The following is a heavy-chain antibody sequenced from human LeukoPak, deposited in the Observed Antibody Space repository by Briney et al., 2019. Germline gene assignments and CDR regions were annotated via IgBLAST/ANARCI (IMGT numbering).Heavy chain of an antibody. CDR1: GGSISSGDYS. CDR2: IYYSGST. D-gene: IGHD3-10*01. J-gene: IGHJ4*02. CDR3: ARGPSDYYGSDPSYYFDY. V-gene: IGHV4-30-4*01. Sequence: SQTLSLTCTVSGGSISSGDYSWSWIRQPPGKGLEWIGYIYYSGSTYYNPSLKSRVTISVDTSKNQFSLKLSSVTAADTAVYYCARGPSDYYGSDPSYYFDYWGQGTLVTVSS.